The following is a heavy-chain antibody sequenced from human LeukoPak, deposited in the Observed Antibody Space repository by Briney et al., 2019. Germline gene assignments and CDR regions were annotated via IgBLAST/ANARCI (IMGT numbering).Heavy chain of an antibody. D-gene: IGHD3-22*01. V-gene: IGHV3-33*08. J-gene: IGHJ3*02. CDR1: GFTFSSYS. Sequence: PGGSLRLSCAASGFTFSSYSMNWVRQAPGKGLEWVAVIWYDGSKKYYADSVKGRFTISRDDSKNTLYLHMNSLRAEDTAVYYCARGGGYYWPGDAFDIWGQGTMVTVSS. CDR3: ARGGGYYWPGDAFDI. CDR2: IWYDGSKK.